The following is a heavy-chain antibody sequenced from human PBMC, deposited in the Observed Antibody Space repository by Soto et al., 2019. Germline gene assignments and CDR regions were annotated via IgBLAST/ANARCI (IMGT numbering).Heavy chain of an antibody. D-gene: IGHD5-12*01. CDR3: ARGGVATPDFNY. Sequence: GGSLRLSCAASGFTFSSYSMNWVRQAPGKGLEWVSSISSSSSYIYYADSVKGRFTISRDNAKNSLYLQMNSLRAEDTAVYYCARGGVATPDFNYWGQGTLVTFSS. J-gene: IGHJ4*02. CDR2: ISSSSSYI. CDR1: GFTFSSYS. V-gene: IGHV3-21*01.